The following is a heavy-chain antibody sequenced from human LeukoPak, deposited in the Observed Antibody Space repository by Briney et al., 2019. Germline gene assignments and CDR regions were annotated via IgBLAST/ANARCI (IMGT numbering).Heavy chain of an antibody. Sequence: PGGSLRLSCAASGFTFSSYAMSWVRQAPGKGLEWVSAISSSGGSTYYADSVKGRFTISRDNSKNTLYLQMNSLRAEDTAVYYCAKLRPLRYFDWLSAPFDYWGQGTLVTVSS. CDR1: GFTFSSYA. D-gene: IGHD3-9*01. V-gene: IGHV3-23*01. J-gene: IGHJ4*02. CDR3: AKLRPLRYFDWLSAPFDY. CDR2: ISSSGGST.